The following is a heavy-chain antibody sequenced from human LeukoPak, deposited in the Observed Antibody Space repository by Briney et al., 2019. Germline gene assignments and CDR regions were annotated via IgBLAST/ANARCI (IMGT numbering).Heavy chain of an antibody. V-gene: IGHV4-59*01. CDR1: GGSISSYY. J-gene: IGHJ5*02. Sequence: PSETLSLTCTVSGGSISSYYWSWIRQPPGKGLEWIGDIYYGGSTNYNPSLKSRVTISVDASKKQYSLKLTSVTAADTAVYYCARGSWGAIFGVVMPNWFDPWGQGTLVTVSS. CDR2: IYYGGST. CDR3: ARGSWGAIFGVVMPNWFDP. D-gene: IGHD3-3*01.